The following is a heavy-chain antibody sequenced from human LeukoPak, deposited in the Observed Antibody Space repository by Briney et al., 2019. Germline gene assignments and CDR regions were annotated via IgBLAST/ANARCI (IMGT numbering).Heavy chain of an antibody. CDR1: GGSISSSSYY. J-gene: IGHJ4*02. CDR3: ARTFFAYFDY. D-gene: IGHD3-3*01. Sequence: ASETLSLTCTVSGGSISSSSYYWGWVRQPPGKGLGCVGGIYYSGSTYYTPSLKSRVTISVATSNNQFSLQLTSVTAAAMAVYYCARTFFAYFDYWGQGTLVTVSS. CDR2: IYYSGST. V-gene: IGHV4-39*01.